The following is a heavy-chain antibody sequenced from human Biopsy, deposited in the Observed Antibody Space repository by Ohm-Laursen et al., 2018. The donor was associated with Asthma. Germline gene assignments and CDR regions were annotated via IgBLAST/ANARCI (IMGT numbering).Heavy chain of an antibody. CDR3: ARQSGQDNGDSSAFDT. Sequence: SLRLSCAASGFVFSQCGMHWVRQGPGKGLEWVALVSSDGHNKYYEQSVKGRFAISRDNSRNRLDLQINRLTVEDSAVYFCARQSGQDNGDSSAFDTWGQGTKVAVSS. CDR1: GFVFSQCG. V-gene: IGHV3-30*03. CDR2: VSSDGHNK. D-gene: IGHD3-22*01. J-gene: IGHJ3*02.